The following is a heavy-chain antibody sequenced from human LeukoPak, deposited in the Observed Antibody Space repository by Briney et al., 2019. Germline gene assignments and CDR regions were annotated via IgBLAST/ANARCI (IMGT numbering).Heavy chain of an antibody. CDR3: ARGQTRVVIRFLEWLPPKFDP. CDR1: GGSFSGYY. J-gene: IGHJ5*02. V-gene: IGHV4-34*01. Sequence: SETLSLTCAVYGGSFSGYYWSWIRQPPGKGLEWIGEINHSGSTNYNPSLKSRVTISVDTSKNQFSLKLSSVTAADTAVYYCARGQTRVVIRFLEWLPPKFDPWGQGTLVTVSS. D-gene: IGHD3-3*01. CDR2: INHSGST.